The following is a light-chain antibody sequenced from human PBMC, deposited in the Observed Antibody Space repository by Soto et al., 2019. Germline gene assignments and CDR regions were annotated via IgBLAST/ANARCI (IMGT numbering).Light chain of an antibody. J-gene: IGKJ5*01. CDR3: QQANSFPIT. V-gene: IGKV1-12*01. CDR1: QDIRSW. Sequence: DIQLTQSPSSVSESIGDRVTITCWASQDIRSWLAWYQQKAGKAPKLVISAASTLQRGVPSRFSGSGFGTNFPLAITSLQPEDFATYYCQQANSFPITFGQGTRLDIK. CDR2: AAS.